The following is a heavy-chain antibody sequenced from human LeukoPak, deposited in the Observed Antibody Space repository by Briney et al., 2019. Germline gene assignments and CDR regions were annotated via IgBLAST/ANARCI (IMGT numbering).Heavy chain of an antibody. Sequence: GGSLRLSCAASGFTFSDYGMSWVRQAPGKGLEWVSGINWNGGSTGYADSVKCRFTISRDNAKNSLYLQMNSLRAEDTALYHCSRMIYGSGSYLDAFDIWGQGTMVTVSS. CDR3: SRMIYGSGSYLDAFDI. V-gene: IGHV3-20*01. D-gene: IGHD3-10*01. CDR2: INWNGGST. J-gene: IGHJ3*02. CDR1: GFTFSDYG.